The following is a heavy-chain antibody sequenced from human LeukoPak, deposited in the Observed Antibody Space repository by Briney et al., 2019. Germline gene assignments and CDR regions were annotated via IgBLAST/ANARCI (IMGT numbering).Heavy chain of an antibody. D-gene: IGHD1-14*01. CDR1: GYTFTGYY. CDR3: ARSEPNNWFDP. Sequence: ASVKVSCKASGYTFTGYYMHWVRQAPGQGLEWMGWINPNSGGTNYAQKFQGRVTMTRDTSISTVYMELSRLRSDDTAVCYCARSEPNNWFDPWGQGTLVTVSS. CDR2: INPNSGGT. J-gene: IGHJ5*02. V-gene: IGHV1-2*02.